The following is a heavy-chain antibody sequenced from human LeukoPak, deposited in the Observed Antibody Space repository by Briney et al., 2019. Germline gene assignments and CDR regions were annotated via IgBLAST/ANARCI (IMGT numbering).Heavy chain of an antibody. CDR3: ARDLGLLIDGVEYYFDY. CDR1: GYTFTGYF. D-gene: IGHD5-24*01. CDR2: INPNSGAT. J-gene: IGHJ4*02. Sequence: ASVKVPCKASGYTFTGYFMHWVRQAPGQGLEWMGWINPNSGATHYAQKFQGRVTMTRDTSISTTYMELSRLRSDDTAVYYCARDLGLLIDGVEYYFDYWGQGTLVTVSS. V-gene: IGHV1-2*02.